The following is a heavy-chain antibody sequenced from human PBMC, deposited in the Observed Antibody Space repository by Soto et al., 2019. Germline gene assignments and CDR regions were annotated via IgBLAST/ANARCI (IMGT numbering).Heavy chain of an antibody. J-gene: IGHJ6*02. CDR3: ASVHFYGLGSHLRHGMDV. V-gene: IGHV3-30-3*01. CDR2: ISYDGTNI. CDR1: GFTFSSYG. Sequence: GGSLRLSCAASGFTFSSYGMHWVRQAPGKGLEWAAVISYDGTNIHYADSVKGRFTISRDNSRNTLYLEMNSLRADDTAVYYFASVHFYGLGSHLRHGMDVWGQGTKVTVSS. D-gene: IGHD3-10*01.